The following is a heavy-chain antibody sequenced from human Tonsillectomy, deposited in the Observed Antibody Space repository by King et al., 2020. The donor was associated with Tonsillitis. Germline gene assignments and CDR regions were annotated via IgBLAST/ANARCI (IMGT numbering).Heavy chain of an antibody. J-gene: IGHJ6*03. D-gene: IGHD1-1*01. V-gene: IGHV3-30*01. Sequence: VQLVESGGGVVQPGRSLRLSCAASGFTFSSYAMHWVRQAPGKGLEWVAVISYDGSNKYYADTVKGRFTISRVNSKNTLYLQMNSLRAEDTAVYYCARDRGKLDYYYYYMDVWGKGTTVTVSS. CDR3: ARDRGKLDYYYYYMDV. CDR2: ISYDGSNK. CDR1: GFTFSSYA.